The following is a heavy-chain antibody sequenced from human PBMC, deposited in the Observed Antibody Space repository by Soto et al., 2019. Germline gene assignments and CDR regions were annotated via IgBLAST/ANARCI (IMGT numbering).Heavy chain of an antibody. Sequence: WGSLRLSWAASGFTFSSYSMNWVRQAPGKGLECVSSISSSSSYIYYADSVKGRFTISRDNSKNTLYLQMNSLRAEDTAVYYCAKDFNWNYGDWGQGTLVTVSS. V-gene: IGHV3-21*04. D-gene: IGHD1-7*01. CDR1: GFTFSSYS. CDR3: AKDFNWNYGD. CDR2: ISSSSSYI. J-gene: IGHJ4*02.